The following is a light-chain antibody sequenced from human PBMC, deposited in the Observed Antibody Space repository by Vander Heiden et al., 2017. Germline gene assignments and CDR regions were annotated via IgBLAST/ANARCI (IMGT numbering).Light chain of an antibody. CDR1: QSIDTY. CDR3: QVSDSIAWIT. Sequence: DIQVTQSPSSLSASVGDRVTISCRASQSIDTYLNWYQQKPGKAPNLLIYGASSLQSGVPARFTGSGSGTDFILPISRLQPEDFATYYCQVSDSIAWITFGGGTKVEFK. J-gene: IGKJ4*01. CDR2: GAS. V-gene: IGKV1-39*01.